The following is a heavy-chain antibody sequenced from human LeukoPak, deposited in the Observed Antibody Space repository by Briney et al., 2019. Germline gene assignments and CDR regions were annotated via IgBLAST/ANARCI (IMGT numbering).Heavy chain of an antibody. CDR2: ISSSSSYI. CDR3: ARGMYYYDSSGYYHDY. Sequence: PGGSLRLSCAASGFTFSSYSMNWVRQAPGKGLEWVSSISSSSSYIYYADSVKGRFTISRDNAKNSLYLQMKSLRAEDTAVYYCARGMYYYDSSGYYHDYWGQGTLVIVSS. J-gene: IGHJ4*02. D-gene: IGHD3-22*01. V-gene: IGHV3-21*01. CDR1: GFTFSSYS.